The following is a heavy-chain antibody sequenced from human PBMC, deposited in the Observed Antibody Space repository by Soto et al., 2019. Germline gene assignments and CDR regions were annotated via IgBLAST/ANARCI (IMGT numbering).Heavy chain of an antibody. CDR1: GGSISSYY. Sequence: IVSGGSISSYYWSWIRQPPGKGLEWIGYIFYSGSTNYNPSLKSRVTISVDTSENQFSLNLRSVTAADTALYYCARVGGVAARTFDYWGQGTLVTVSS. CDR3: ARVGGVAARTFDY. D-gene: IGHD6-6*01. V-gene: IGHV4-59*01. CDR2: IFYSGST. J-gene: IGHJ4*02.